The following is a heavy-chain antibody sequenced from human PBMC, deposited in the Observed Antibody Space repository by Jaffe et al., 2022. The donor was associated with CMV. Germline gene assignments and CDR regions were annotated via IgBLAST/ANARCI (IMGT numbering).Heavy chain of an antibody. Sequence: EVQLVESGGGLVKPGGSLRLSCAASGFTFSNAWMSWVRQAPGKGLEWVGRIKSKTDGGTTDYAAPVKGRFTISRDDSKNTLYLQMNSLKTEDTAVYYCTTPGVDIVATQSPNYYYYYMDVWGKGTTVTVSS. J-gene: IGHJ6*03. D-gene: IGHD5-12*01. CDR3: TTPGVDIVATQSPNYYYYYMDV. V-gene: IGHV3-15*01. CDR1: GFTFSNAW. CDR2: IKSKTDGGTT.